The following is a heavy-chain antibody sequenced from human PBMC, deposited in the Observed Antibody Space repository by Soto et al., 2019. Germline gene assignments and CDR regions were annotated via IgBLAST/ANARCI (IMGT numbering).Heavy chain of an antibody. Sequence: GGSLRLSCAASGFTFSSYGMHWVRQAPGKGLEWVAVISYDGSNKYYADSVKGRFTISRDNSKNTLYLQMNSLRAEDTAVYYCAKAPRDLSYADSWRHGTLVTVS. J-gene: IGHJ5*01. V-gene: IGHV3-30*18. CDR3: AKAPRDLSYADS. CDR1: GFTFSSYG. D-gene: IGHD5-18*01. CDR2: ISYDGSNK.